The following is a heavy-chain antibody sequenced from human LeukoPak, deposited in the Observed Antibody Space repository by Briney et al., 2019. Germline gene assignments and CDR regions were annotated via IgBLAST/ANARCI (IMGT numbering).Heavy chain of an antibody. CDR3: ARSDYDFWSGFNY. CDR2: ISYDGSNK. CDR1: GFTFCSYA. J-gene: IGHJ4*02. D-gene: IGHD3-3*01. V-gene: IGHV3-30-3*01. Sequence: PGGSLRLSCAASGFTFCSYAMHWVREAPGKGVEWVAVISYDGSNKYYADSVKGRFTISRDNSKNTLYLQMNSLRAEDTAVYYCARSDYDFWSGFNYWGQGTLVTVS.